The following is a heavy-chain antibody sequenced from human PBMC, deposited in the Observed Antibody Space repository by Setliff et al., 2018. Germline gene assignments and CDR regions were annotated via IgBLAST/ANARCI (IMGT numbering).Heavy chain of an antibody. Sequence: ASVKVSCKASGYTFSNYGITWVRQAPGQGLEWMGWISAYSGNTKYALTLQGRVTMTTDPSTTTAYLELSSLSFEDTAVYYCARAGFAASGRKGVFEYWGQGTLVTVSS. V-gene: IGHV1-18*04. CDR1: GYTFSNYG. J-gene: IGHJ4*02. CDR2: ISAYSGNT. D-gene: IGHD6-13*01. CDR3: ARAGFAASGRKGVFEY.